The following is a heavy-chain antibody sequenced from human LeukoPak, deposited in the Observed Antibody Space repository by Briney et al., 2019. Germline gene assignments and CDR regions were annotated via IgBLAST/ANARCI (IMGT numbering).Heavy chain of an antibody. Sequence: AAVKVSCKASGYTLTSYDINWVRQATGQGLEWMGWMNPNSGNTGYAQKFQGRVTINSNTSLSTAYMELSSLSSEDTAVYYCARVEGGGSGGNPWGQGTLVTVSS. J-gene: IGHJ5*02. V-gene: IGHV1-8*01. CDR1: GYTLTSYD. CDR3: ARVEGGGSGGNP. D-gene: IGHD2-15*01. CDR2: MNPNSGNT.